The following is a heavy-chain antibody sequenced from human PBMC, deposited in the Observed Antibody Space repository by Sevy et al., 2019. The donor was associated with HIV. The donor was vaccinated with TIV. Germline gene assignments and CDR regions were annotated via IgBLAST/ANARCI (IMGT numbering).Heavy chain of an antibody. D-gene: IGHD3-3*01. Sequence: GGSLRLSCAASGFTFISFTMNWVRQAPGKGLEWVSSISNSPSYIYYADSVKGRFTISRDNSKNTLYLQMNSLRAEDTAVYYCARGFWSGYSYYYGMDVWGQGTTVTVSS. J-gene: IGHJ6*02. CDR1: GFTFISFT. CDR3: ARGFWSGYSYYYGMDV. V-gene: IGHV3-21*01. CDR2: ISNSPSYI.